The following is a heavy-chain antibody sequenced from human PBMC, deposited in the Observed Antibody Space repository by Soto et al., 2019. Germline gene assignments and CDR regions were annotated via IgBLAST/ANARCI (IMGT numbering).Heavy chain of an antibody. V-gene: IGHV4-34*01. J-gene: IGHJ4*02. CDR3: ARGSWAVRFNY. CDR1: GGSFSYDY. D-gene: IGHD3-16*01. Sequence: SETLSLTCAVYGGSFSYDYWTWIRQPPGKGLEWIGEIDHSGRTNYNPSLKSRVTISEDTSKNQFSLKLNSVTAADTAVYYCARGSWAVRFNYWGQGTPVTVSS. CDR2: IDHSGRT.